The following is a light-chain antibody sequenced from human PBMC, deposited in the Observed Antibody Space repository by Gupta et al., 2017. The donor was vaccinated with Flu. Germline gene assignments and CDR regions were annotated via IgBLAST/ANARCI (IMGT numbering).Light chain of an antibody. V-gene: IGLV1-44*01. CDR3: AAWDDSLNGHYV. J-gene: IGLJ1*01. Sequence: VTISGSGSSSNIGSNPVNWYQQVPGTAPKLLIYGNSQRPSGVPDRFSGSKSGTSASLAISGLQSEDEADYYCAAWDDSLNGHYVFGTGTKVTVL. CDR1: SSNIGSNP. CDR2: GNS.